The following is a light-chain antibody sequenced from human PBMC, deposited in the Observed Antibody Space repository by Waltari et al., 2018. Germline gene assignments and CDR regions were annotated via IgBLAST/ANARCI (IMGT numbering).Light chain of an antibody. CDR1: QGISSY. Sequence: AIRITQSPSSLSASTGERVTITCRASQGISSYLAWYQQKPGKAPKLLIYAASTLQSGVPSRFSGSGSGTDFTLTISCLQSEDFATYYCQQYYSYEFTFGPGTKVDIK. CDR2: AAS. J-gene: IGKJ3*01. CDR3: QQYYSYEFT. V-gene: IGKV1-8*01.